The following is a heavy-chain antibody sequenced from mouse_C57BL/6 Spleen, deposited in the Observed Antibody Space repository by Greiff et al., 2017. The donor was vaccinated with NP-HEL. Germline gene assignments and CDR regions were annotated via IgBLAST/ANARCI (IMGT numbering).Heavy chain of an antibody. V-gene: IGHV5-17*01. D-gene: IGHD1-1*01. CDR2: ISSGSSTI. CDR3: ARVTTVVDPSFAY. Sequence: EVQLQESGGGLVKPGGSLKLSCAASGFTFSDYGMHWVRQAPEKGLEWVAYISSGSSTIYYADTVKGRFTISRDNAKNTLFLQMTSLRSEDTAMYYCARVTTVVDPSFAYWGQGTLVTVSA. CDR1: GFTFSDYG. J-gene: IGHJ3*01.